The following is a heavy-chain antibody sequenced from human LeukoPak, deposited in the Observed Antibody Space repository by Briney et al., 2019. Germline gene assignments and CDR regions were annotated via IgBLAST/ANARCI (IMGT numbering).Heavy chain of an antibody. D-gene: IGHD7-27*01. Sequence: SGGSLRLSCAASGFTFSSYAMRWVRQAPGKGLEWVAVISYDGSNKYYADSVKGRFTISRDNSKNTLYLQMNSLRAEDTAVYYCARAGLGTGAFDYWGQGTLVTVSS. J-gene: IGHJ4*02. CDR2: ISYDGSNK. CDR3: ARAGLGTGAFDY. CDR1: GFTFSSYA. V-gene: IGHV3-30*04.